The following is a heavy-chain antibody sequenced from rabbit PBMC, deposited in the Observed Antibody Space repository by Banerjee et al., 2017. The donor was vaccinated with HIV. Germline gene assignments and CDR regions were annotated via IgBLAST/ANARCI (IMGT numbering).Heavy chain of an antibody. V-gene: IGHV1S7*01. CDR3: ARDVTWGDWEL. J-gene: IGHJ4*01. D-gene: IGHD4-1*01. CDR2: INTSSGNT. Sequence: WVRQAPGKGLEWIACINTSSGNTVYASWAKGRFTISSHNAQNTLYLQLNSLTAADTATYFCARDVTWGDWELWGQGTLVTVS.